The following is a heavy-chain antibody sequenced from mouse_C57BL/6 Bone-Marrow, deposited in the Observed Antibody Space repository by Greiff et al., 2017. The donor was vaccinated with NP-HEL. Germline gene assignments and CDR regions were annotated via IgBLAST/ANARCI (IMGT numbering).Heavy chain of an antibody. D-gene: IGHD2-1*01. CDR3: ARHLLDYAIDY. Sequence: EVKVVESGGDLVKPGGSLKLSCAASGFTFSSYGMSWVRQTPDKRLEWVATISSGGSYTYYPDSVKGRFTIPRDNAKNTLYLQMSSLKSEDTAMYSCARHLLDYAIDYWGQGTSVPVSS. CDR1: GFTFSSYG. V-gene: IGHV5-6*01. J-gene: IGHJ4*01. CDR2: ISSGGSYT.